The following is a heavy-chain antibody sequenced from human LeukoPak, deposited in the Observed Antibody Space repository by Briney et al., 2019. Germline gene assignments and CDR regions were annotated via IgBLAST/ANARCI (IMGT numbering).Heavy chain of an antibody. V-gene: IGHV3-23*01. CDR3: ARDIAAAGTRWFDP. CDR1: GFTFSSYA. Sequence: GGSLRLSCAASGFTFSSYAMSWVRQAPGKGLEWVSAISGSGGSTYYADSVKGRFTISRDNSKNTLYLQMNSLRAEDTAVYYCARDIAAAGTRWFDPWGQGTLVTVSS. D-gene: IGHD6-13*01. J-gene: IGHJ5*02. CDR2: ISGSGGST.